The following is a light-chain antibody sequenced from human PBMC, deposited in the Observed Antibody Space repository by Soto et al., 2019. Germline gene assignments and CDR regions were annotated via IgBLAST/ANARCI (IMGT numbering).Light chain of an antibody. J-gene: IGKJ1*01. CDR3: HQYYRSPRT. CDR1: QSVLHSSNNKNY. Sequence: DIVMTQSPDSLAVSLGERATINCKSSQSVLHSSNNKNYLAWYQQKPGQPPKLLIYWASTRECGVPDRFSGSGSGTDFTLTITSLQAEDVAVYYCHQYYRSPRTFGQGTKVEIK. CDR2: WAS. V-gene: IGKV4-1*01.